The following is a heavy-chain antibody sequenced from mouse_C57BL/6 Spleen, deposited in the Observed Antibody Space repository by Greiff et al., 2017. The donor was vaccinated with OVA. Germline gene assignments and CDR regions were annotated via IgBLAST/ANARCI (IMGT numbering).Heavy chain of an antibody. J-gene: IGHJ3*01. CDR1: GYTFTSYW. D-gene: IGHD2-1*01. Sequence: VQLQQPGAELVRPGSSVKLSCKASGYTFTSYWMDWVKQRPGQGLEWIGNIYPSDSETHYNQKFKDKATLTVDKSSSTAYMQLSSLTSEDSAVYYCARGDYGNYEGFAYWGQGTLVTVSA. CDR3: ARGDYGNYEGFAY. V-gene: IGHV1-61*01. CDR2: IYPSDSET.